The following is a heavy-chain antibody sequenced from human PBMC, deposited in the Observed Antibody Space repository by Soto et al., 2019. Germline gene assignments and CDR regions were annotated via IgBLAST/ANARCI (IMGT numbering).Heavy chain of an antibody. D-gene: IGHD3-9*01. CDR3: AKCDWVFVKTSNYFFDY. Sequence: EVQLLESGGGLVQPGGSLRLSCAASEFTFSNYAMSWVRQAPGKGLEWISAISSRGDNTHHADSVRGRFTISRDNSKNMLYLEISTLRAEDTAVYYCAKCDWVFVKTSNYFFDYWGQGTLVTVSS. CDR2: ISSRGDNT. CDR1: EFTFSNYA. V-gene: IGHV3-23*01. J-gene: IGHJ4*02.